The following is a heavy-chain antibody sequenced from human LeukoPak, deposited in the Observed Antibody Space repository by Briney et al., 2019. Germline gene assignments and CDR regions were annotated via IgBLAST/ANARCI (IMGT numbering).Heavy chain of an antibody. Sequence: GGSLRLSCAASGFTFSSYGMHWVRQAPGKGLEWVAFIRYDGSNKYYVDSVKGRFTISRDNSKNTLYLQMNSLRAEDTAVYYCAKALRFLDWFDPWGQGTLVTVSS. D-gene: IGHD3-3*01. V-gene: IGHV3-30*02. CDR1: GFTFSSYG. J-gene: IGHJ5*02. CDR2: IRYDGSNK. CDR3: AKALRFLDWFDP.